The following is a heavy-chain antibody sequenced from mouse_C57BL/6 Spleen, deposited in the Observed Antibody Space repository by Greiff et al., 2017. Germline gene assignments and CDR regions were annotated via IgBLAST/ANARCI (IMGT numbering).Heavy chain of an antibody. CDR3: ARRVYCGISFAY. D-gene: IGHD2-1*01. J-gene: IGHJ3*01. CDR2: IHPNSGST. V-gene: IGHV1-64*01. CDR1: GYTFTSYW. Sequence: QVQLQQPGAELVKPGASVKLSCKASGYTFTSYWMHWVKQRPGQGLEWIGMIHPNSGSTNYNEKFKSKATLTVDNSSSTAYMQLSSLTSEDSAVYCWARRVYCGISFAYWGQGTLVTVSA.